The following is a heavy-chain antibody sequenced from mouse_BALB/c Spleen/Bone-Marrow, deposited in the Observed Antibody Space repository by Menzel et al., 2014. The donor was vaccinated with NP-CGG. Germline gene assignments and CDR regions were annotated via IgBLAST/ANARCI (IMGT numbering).Heavy chain of an antibody. J-gene: IGHJ3*01. CDR3: DRGGAFAY. V-gene: IGHV14-3*02. CDR1: GFNIKDTY. D-gene: IGHD3-1*01. Sequence: EVQLVESGAELVKPGASVKLSCTTSGFNIKDTYMHWVKQRPEQGLEWIGRIDPANGNTKYDPKFQGKATITADTSSNTAYLQLSSLTSEDTAVYYCDRGGAFAYWGQGTLVTVSA. CDR2: IDPANGNT.